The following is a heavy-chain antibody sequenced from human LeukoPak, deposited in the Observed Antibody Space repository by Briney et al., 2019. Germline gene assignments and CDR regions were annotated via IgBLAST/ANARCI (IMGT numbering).Heavy chain of an antibody. CDR1: GYTFTSYG. CDR2: ISAYNGNT. D-gene: IGHD2-8*01. J-gene: IGHJ5*02. V-gene: IGHV1-18*01. Sequence: GASVKVSCKACGYTFTSYGISWVRQAPGQGLEWMGWISAYNGNTNYAQKLQGRVTMTTDTSTSTAYMELRSLRSDDTAVYYCARGGYCTNGVCYTHWFDHWGQGTLVTVSS. CDR3: ARGGYCTNGVCYTHWFDH.